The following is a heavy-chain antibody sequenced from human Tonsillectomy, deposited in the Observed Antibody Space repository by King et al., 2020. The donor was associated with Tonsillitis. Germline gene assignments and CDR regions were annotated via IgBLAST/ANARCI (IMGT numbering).Heavy chain of an antibody. J-gene: IGHJ4*02. CDR1: GFSLSTSGMC. CDR3: ARTFNSGSCSHASFDY. V-gene: IGHV2-70*01. CDR2: IDWDDDK. Sequence: VTLKESGPALVKPTQTLTLTCTFSGFSLSTSGMCVSWIRQPPGKALEWLALIDWDDDKNYSTSLKTRLTISKDTSKNQVVLTMTNMDPVDTATYYCARTFNSGSCSHASFDYWGQGTLVTVSS. D-gene: IGHD1-26*01.